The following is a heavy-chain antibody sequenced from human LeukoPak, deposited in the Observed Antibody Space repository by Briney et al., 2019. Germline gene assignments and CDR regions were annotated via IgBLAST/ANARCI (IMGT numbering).Heavy chain of an antibody. J-gene: IGHJ4*02. CDR3: ARDDTAMVTPLDY. Sequence: GASVKVSCKXSGYTFTSYGISWVQQAPGQGLEWMGGISAYNGNTNYAQKLQGRVTMTTDTSTSTAYMELRSLRSDDTAVYYCARDDTAMVTPLDYWGQGTLVTVSS. D-gene: IGHD5-18*01. CDR2: ISAYNGNT. CDR1: GYTFTSYG. V-gene: IGHV1-18*01.